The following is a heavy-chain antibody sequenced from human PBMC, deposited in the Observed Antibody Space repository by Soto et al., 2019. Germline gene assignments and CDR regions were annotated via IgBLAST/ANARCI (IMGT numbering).Heavy chain of an antibody. CDR2: VYFRGNT. CDR3: GRLEGLATISYYFDF. Sequence: SETLSLTFSVSCDSINRDKYYRGWIRQPPGKGLEWIGSVYFRGNTYHSPSLQTRVTISLDKSKSPFSLKLNSVTAADSAVYFCGRLEGLATISYYFDFWGQGALVTVSS. D-gene: IGHD3-9*01. J-gene: IGHJ4*02. CDR1: CDSINRDKYY. V-gene: IGHV4-39*01.